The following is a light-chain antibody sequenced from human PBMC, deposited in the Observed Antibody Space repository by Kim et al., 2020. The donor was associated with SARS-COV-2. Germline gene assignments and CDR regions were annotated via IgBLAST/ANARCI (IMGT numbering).Light chain of an antibody. CDR1: NSGSKR. J-gene: IGLJ3*02. CDR2: YDS. CDR3: QVWDSSSDHWV. Sequence: GKKARINSGGNNSGSKRVHWYQQKPGQAPVMVIYYDSDRPSGIPERFSGSNSGNTATLTISRVEAGDEADYYCQVWDSSSDHWVFGGGTQLTVL. V-gene: IGLV3-21*04.